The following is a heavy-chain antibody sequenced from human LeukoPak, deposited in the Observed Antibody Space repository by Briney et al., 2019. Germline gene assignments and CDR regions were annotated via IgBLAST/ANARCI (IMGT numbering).Heavy chain of an antibody. CDR2: VYHNGEN. J-gene: IGHJ6*03. Sequence: SXXLSLTCTVSGYSISTNYYWAWIRPSPGTGLEWIGDVYHNGENYYNPSLKRRVIMSVDTSKNEFSPRLTSVTAADTAVYYCVTPRSWELSDMAVWGKGTTVIVSS. CDR3: VTPRSWELSDMAV. V-gene: IGHV4-38-2*02. CDR1: GYSISTNYY. D-gene: IGHD1-26*01.